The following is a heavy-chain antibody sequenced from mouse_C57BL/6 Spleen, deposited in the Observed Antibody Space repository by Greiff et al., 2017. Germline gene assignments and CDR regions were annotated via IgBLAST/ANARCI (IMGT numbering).Heavy chain of an antibody. Sequence: QVQLQQPGAELVKPGASVKISCKASGYAFSSYWMNWVKQRPGKGLEWIGQIYPGDGDTNYNGKFKGKATLTADKSSSTAYMQLSSLTSEDSAVYFCARGHYYGSSYFDYWGQGTTLTVSS. CDR2: IYPGDGDT. CDR1: GYAFSSYW. CDR3: ARGHYYGSSYFDY. D-gene: IGHD1-1*01. J-gene: IGHJ2*01. V-gene: IGHV1-80*01.